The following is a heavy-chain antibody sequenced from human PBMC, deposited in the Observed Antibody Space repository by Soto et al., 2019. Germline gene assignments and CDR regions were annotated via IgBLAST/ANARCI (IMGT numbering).Heavy chain of an antibody. D-gene: IGHD2-21*01. CDR3: ARDPPLSVLVVVATDDF. CDR2: ISSSSSFR. Sequence: WGSLRLSCAASGFTFTNHNINFFRHSPFKWLEWVSSISSSSSFRNYADSVKGRFSISRDNDKNLVYLQMDSLRAEDTAVYYCARDPPLSVLVVVATDDFWGQGTLVTVSS. J-gene: IGHJ4*02. CDR1: GFTFTNHN. V-gene: IGHV3-21*01.